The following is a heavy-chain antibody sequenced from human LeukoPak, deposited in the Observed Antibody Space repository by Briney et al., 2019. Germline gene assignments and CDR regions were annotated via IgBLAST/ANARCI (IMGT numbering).Heavy chain of an antibody. J-gene: IGHJ4*02. CDR3: ARNAGNSDVDF. V-gene: IGHV4-4*02. CDR1: GGSITSRNW. CDR2: IYHSGST. D-gene: IGHD4-23*01. Sequence: SETLSLTCTVSGGSITSRNWWTWVRQPPEKGLEWIGEIYHSGSTNYNPSLKSRVTISVDKSSNQFSLKLNSVTAADTAVYYCARNAGNSDVDFWGQGTLVTVSS.